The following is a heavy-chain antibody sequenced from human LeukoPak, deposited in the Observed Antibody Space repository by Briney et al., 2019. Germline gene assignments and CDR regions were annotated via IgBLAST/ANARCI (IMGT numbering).Heavy chain of an antibody. Sequence: SSETLSLTCAVYGGSFSGYYWSWIRQPPGKGLEWIGEINHSGSTNYNPSLKSRVTISVDTSKNQFSLKLSSVTAADTAVYYCARARGFGYYYYYYMDVWGKGTTVTVSS. CDR3: ARARGFGYYYYYYMDV. D-gene: IGHD3-10*01. CDR1: GGSFSGYY. CDR2: INHSGST. J-gene: IGHJ6*03. V-gene: IGHV4-34*01.